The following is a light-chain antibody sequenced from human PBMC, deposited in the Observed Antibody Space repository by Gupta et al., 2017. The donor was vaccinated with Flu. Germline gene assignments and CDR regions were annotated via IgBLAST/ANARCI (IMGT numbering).Light chain of an antibody. V-gene: IGKV3-15*01. J-gene: IGKJ1*01. CDR1: QSVSSN. CDR2: GAS. CDR3: QHYNNWPLT. Sequence: EIVITQSPAPLSVSPGEIATLSCRASQSVSSNLAWYQQKPGQAPRLLICGASTRATGIPARFSGSGSGTEFTLTISSLQFEDFAVYYCQHYNNWPLTFGQGTTVEIK.